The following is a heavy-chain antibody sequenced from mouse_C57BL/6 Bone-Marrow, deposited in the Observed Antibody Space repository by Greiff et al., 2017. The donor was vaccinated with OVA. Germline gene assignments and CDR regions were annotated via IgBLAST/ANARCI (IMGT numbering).Heavy chain of an antibody. Sequence: EVHLVESGAELVRPGASVKLSCTASGFNIKDDYMHWVKQRPEQGLEWIGWIDPENGDTEYASKFQGKATITADTSSNTAYLQLSSLTSEDTAVYYCTTEYYDYPWFAYWGQGTLVTVSA. V-gene: IGHV14-4*01. CDR3: TTEYYDYPWFAY. D-gene: IGHD2-4*01. CDR1: GFNIKDDY. CDR2: IDPENGDT. J-gene: IGHJ3*01.